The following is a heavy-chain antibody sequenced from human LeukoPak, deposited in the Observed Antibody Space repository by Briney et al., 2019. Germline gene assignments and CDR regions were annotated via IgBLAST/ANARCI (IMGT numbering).Heavy chain of an antibody. D-gene: IGHD3-10*01. CDR3: ARDVMVRNWFDP. V-gene: IGHV3-21*01. J-gene: IGHJ5*02. Sequence: GSLRLSCAASGSIFSSYTMNWVRQAPGKGLEWVSSINSRSDKILYADSVKGRFTISRDNAKNSLYLQMNSLRAEDTAVYYCARDVMVRNWFDPWGQGTLVTVS. CDR2: INSRSDKI. CDR1: GSIFSSYT.